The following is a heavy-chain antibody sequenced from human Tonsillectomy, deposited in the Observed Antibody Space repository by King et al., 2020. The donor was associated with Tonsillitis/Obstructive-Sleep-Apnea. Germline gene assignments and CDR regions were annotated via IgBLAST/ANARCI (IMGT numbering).Heavy chain of an antibody. CDR2: IYYTGRT. V-gene: IGHV4-39*01. J-gene: IGHJ5*02. CDR3: AGGTPAAGTDWFDP. D-gene: IGHD6-13*01. Sequence: QLQESGPGLVKPSENLSLTCTVSGGPISSSSYYWGWIRQPPGKGLEWIGSIYYTGRTSYNTSLKSRVTISVDTSKSQVSLRLSSVTAADTAVYYCAGGTPAAGTDWFDPWGQGTLVTVSS. CDR1: GGPISSSSYY.